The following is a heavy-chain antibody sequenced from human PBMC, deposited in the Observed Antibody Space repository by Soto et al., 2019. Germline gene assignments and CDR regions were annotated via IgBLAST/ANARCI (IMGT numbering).Heavy chain of an antibody. CDR1: GFTVSSNY. D-gene: IGHD3-10*01. V-gene: IGHV3-53*04. Sequence: GGSLRLSCAASGFTVSSNYMSWVRQAPGKGLEWVSVIYSGGSTYYADSVKGRFTISRHNSKNTLYLQMNSLRAEDTAVYYCARELWFGEFYGMDVWGQGTTVTVSS. J-gene: IGHJ6*02. CDR2: IYSGGST. CDR3: ARELWFGEFYGMDV.